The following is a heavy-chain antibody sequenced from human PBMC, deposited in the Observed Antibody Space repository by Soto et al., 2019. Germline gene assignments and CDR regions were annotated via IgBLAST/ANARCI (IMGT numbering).Heavy chain of an antibody. CDR1: GFTFSSYA. J-gene: IGHJ4*02. CDR2: ISGSGGST. V-gene: IGHV3-23*01. CDR3: AKEPALTTVTTFGIYFDY. Sequence: GGSLRLSCAASGFTFSSYAMSWVRQAPGKGLEWVSAISGSGGSTYYADSVKGRFTISRDNSKNTLYLQMNSLRAEDTAVYYCAKEPALTTVTTFGIYFDYWGQGTLVTVSS. D-gene: IGHD4-17*01.